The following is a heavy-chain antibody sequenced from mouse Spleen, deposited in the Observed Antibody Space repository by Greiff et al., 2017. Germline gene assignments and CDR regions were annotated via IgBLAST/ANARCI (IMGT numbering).Heavy chain of an antibody. CDR2: INPNNGGT. J-gene: IGHJ4*01. Sequence: EVQLVESGPELVKPGASVKIPCKASGYTFTDYNMDWVKQSHGKSLEWIGDINPNNGGTIYNQKFKGKATLTVDKSSSTAYMELRSLTSEDTAVYYCARWYGNYGGYAMDYWGQGTSVTVSS. CDR3: ARWYGNYGGYAMDY. CDR1: GYTFTDYN. V-gene: IGHV1-18*01. D-gene: IGHD2-10*02.